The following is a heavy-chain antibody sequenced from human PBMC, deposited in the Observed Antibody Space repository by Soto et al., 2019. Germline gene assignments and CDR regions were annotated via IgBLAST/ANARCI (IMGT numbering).Heavy chain of an antibody. J-gene: IGHJ5*02. CDR2: ISGSGGST. D-gene: IGHD3-22*01. Sequence: GGSLRLSCAASGFTFSSYAMSWVRQAPGKGLEWVSTISGSGGSTYYADSVKGRFTISRDNSKNTLYLQMNSLRAEDTAVYYCAKDVTTMIVVNWFDPWGQGTLVTVSS. CDR1: GFTFSSYA. CDR3: AKDVTTMIVVNWFDP. V-gene: IGHV3-23*01.